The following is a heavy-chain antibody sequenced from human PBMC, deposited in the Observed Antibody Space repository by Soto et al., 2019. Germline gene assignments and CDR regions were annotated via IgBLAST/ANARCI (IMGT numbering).Heavy chain of an antibody. CDR3: AKDQASGQGSFDS. CDR1: GFTFNIYG. J-gene: IGHJ4*02. Sequence: GGSLRLSCAASGFTFNIYGMHWVRQAPDKGLEWVALISYDGSNQYYADSVKGRFTISRDNSKNTLFLQMNSLRADDTAVYYCAKDQASGQGSFDSWGQGT. CDR2: ISYDGSNQ. V-gene: IGHV3-30*18.